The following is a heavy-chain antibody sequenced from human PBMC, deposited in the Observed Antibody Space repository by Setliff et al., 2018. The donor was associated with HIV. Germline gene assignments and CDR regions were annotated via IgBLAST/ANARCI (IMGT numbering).Heavy chain of an antibody. CDR1: GFIFDDYA. J-gene: IGHJ4*01. CDR2: ITWNSGTI. Sequence: GGSLRLSCAASGFIFDDYAMHWGRQIPGKGLEWVAGITWNSGTIAYADSVQGRFTISRDNANNLLFLQMNNLRVEDTAVYYCASFFGDYGYWGHGTQVTVSS. CDR3: ASFFGDYGY. D-gene: IGHD3-10*01. V-gene: IGHV3-9*01.